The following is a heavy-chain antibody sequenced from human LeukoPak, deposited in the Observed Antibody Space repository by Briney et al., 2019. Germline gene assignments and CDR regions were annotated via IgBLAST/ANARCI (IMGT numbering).Heavy chain of an antibody. D-gene: IGHD1-1*01. CDR2: IGSSSSYI. CDR3: ARVGQLFFDY. V-gene: IGHV3-21*01. Sequence: GGSLRLSCAASGFTFTSYSMNWVRQAPGKGLEWVSSIGSSSSYIYYADSVKGRFTISRDNAKNSLYLQMNSLRAEDTAVYYCARVGQLFFDYWGQGTLVTVSS. J-gene: IGHJ4*02. CDR1: GFTFTSYS.